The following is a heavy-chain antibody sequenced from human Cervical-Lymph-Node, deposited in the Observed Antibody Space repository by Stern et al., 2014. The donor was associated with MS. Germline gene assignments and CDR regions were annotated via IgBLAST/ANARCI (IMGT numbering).Heavy chain of an antibody. CDR1: GSTFSTSW. V-gene: IGHV3-7*01. D-gene: IGHD6-19*01. Sequence: EVQLVESGGGLVQPGGSQRLSCVASGSTFSTSWMSWVRQAPGKGLEWVANIKRDGSEKSSLDSVKGRFTISRDNAKRSLYLEMNSLRAEDTAVYYCTRFLQSGWSDLFDSWGRGTLVTVSS. J-gene: IGHJ5*01. CDR3: TRFLQSGWSDLFDS. CDR2: IKRDGSEK.